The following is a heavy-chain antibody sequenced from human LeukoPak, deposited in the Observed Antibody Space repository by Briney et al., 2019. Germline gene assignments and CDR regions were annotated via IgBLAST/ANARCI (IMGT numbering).Heavy chain of an antibody. V-gene: IGHV1-46*01. Sequence: ASVKVSCKASGYTFTSYYMHWVRQAPGQGLEWMGIINPSGGSTSYAQKFQGRVTMTRDMSTSTVYVELSSLRSEDTAVYYCARDSRGGFQRYYFDYWGQGTLVTVSS. J-gene: IGHJ4*02. CDR3: ARDSRGGFQRYYFDY. CDR2: INPSGGST. CDR1: GYTFTSYY. D-gene: IGHD3-10*01.